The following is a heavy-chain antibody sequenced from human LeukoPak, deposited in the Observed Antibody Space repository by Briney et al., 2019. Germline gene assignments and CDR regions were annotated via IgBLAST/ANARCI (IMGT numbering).Heavy chain of an antibody. Sequence: GASVKVSCKASGYTFTSYYMHWVRQAPGQGLEWMGIINPGGGSTSYAQKFQGRVTMTRDTSTSTVYMELSSLRSEDTAVYYCAGCPYGSGSYYNGDDAFDIWGQGTMVTVSS. V-gene: IGHV1-46*01. D-gene: IGHD3-10*01. J-gene: IGHJ3*02. CDR1: GYTFTSYY. CDR2: INPGGGST. CDR3: AGCPYGSGSYYNGDDAFDI.